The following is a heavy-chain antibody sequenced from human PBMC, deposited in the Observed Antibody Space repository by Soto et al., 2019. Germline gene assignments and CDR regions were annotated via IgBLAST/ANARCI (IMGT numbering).Heavy chain of an antibody. D-gene: IGHD5-12*01. CDR1: GDTVNNGDYF. Sequence: PSETLSLTXTVSGDTVNNGDYFWSWIRQSPGKGLEWLGYIYFTGSTYYSPSLKSRLPISMDKSKNHFSLELTSVTVAVTAVHFCPRGAVVDVVAAFNRELGPWGPGLLVTVS. J-gene: IGHJ5*02. CDR2: IYFTGST. CDR3: PRGAVVDVVAAFNRELGP. V-gene: IGHV4-30-4*01.